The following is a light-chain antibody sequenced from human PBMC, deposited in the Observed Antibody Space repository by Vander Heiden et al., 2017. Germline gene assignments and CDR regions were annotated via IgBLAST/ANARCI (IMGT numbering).Light chain of an antibody. CDR3: QSADSSGTWV. V-gene: IGLV3-25*03. J-gene: IGLJ3*02. CDR2: KDS. CDR1: ALPKQY. Sequence: SSELTQPPSVPVNTGQTARITCSGDALPKQYAYWYQQKPGQAPVLVIYKDSERPSGIPERFSGSSSGTTVTLTISGVQAEDEADYYCQSADSSGTWVFGGGTKLTVL.